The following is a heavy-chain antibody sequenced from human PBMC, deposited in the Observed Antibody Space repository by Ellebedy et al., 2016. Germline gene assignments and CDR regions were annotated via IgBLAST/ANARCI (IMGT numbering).Heavy chain of an antibody. V-gene: IGHV4-59*02. J-gene: IGHJ6*02. CDR3: ARAFFNGSGDYYFVYGMDV. D-gene: IGHD3-10*01. Sequence: SETLSLTXTVSGGSVDTYYWTWIRQSPGKGLEWIGYVFYGGSTKYSPSLESRVTMSIDTSKSHFSLQLRSVTAADTAIYYCARAFFNGSGDYYFVYGMDVWGQGTTVTVSS. CDR1: GGSVDTYY. CDR2: VFYGGST.